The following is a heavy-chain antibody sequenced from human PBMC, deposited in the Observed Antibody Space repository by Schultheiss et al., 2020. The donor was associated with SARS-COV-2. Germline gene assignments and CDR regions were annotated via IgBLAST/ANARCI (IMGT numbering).Heavy chain of an antibody. D-gene: IGHD1-1*01. Sequence: SVKVSCKASGSTFSTSVMQWVRQARGQRLEWLGGIAVGHGNADYAQKFQGRITITRDMSTGSVYLQLSSLRSEDTAVYYCARETGITLIFDYWGQGTLVTVSS. J-gene: IGHJ4*02. CDR3: ARETGITLIFDY. CDR1: GSTFSTSV. V-gene: IGHV1-58*02. CDR2: IAVGHGNA.